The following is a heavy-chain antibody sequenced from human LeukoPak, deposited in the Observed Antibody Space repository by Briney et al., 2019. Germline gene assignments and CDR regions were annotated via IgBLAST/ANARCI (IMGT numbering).Heavy chain of an antibody. CDR2: ITSSSSTI. V-gene: IGHV3-48*02. J-gene: IGHJ4*02. Sequence: GGSLRLSCAASGFTFSTYNMNWVRQAPGKGLEWLSYITSSSSTIHYADSVKGRFTISRDNGKNSLYLQMNSLTDEDTAVYYCTRGRGARPYFDYWGQGTLVTVSS. CDR3: TRGRGARPYFDY. CDR1: GFTFSTYN.